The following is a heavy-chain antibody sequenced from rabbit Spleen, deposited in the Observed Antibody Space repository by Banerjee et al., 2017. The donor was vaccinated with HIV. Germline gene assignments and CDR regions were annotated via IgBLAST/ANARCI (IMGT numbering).Heavy chain of an antibody. J-gene: IGHJ4*01. Sequence: QEQLEESGGGLVQPEGSLTLTCKASGFSLNNNYIMRWVRQAPGKGLEWIACINAVTGKAVYASWAKGRFTFSKTSSTTVTLQMTSLTAADTATYFCAKWGTGNSGNLNLWGQGTLVTVS. CDR3: AKWGTGNSGNLNL. V-gene: IGHV1S45*01. D-gene: IGHD1-1*01. CDR1: GFSLNNNYI. CDR2: INAVTGKA.